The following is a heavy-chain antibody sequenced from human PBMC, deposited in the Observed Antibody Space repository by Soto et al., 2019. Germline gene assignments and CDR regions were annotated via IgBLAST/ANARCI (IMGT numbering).Heavy chain of an antibody. Sequence: GGSLRLSCTASGFPLGDYGVSWVRQAPGKGLEWVGFIRREVYGGTTEYAASVKGRFVFSRDDSENIAYLQMNSLKTEDTAVYYCNRVGGYYKTDYWGRGTLVTVYS. CDR1: GFPLGDYG. J-gene: IGHJ4*02. V-gene: IGHV3-49*04. D-gene: IGHD3-22*01. CDR2: IRREVYGGTT. CDR3: NRVGGYYKTDY.